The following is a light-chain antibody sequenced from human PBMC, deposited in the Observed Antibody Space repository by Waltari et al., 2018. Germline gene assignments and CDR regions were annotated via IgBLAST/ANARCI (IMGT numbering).Light chain of an antibody. Sequence: QSVLTQPPSASGTPGQRVTISCSGSSSNIGSNTVNWYQQLPGTAPKLLIYNNKRRPSGVPNRFSGSKSGTSASLGISGLQSEDEADYYCAAWDDSLNGHWVFGGGTKLTVL. CDR3: AAWDDSLNGHWV. CDR1: SSNIGSNT. V-gene: IGLV1-44*01. CDR2: NNK. J-gene: IGLJ3*02.